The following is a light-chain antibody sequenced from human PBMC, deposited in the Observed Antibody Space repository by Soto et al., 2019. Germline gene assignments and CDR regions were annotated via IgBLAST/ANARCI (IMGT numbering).Light chain of an antibody. J-gene: IGLJ2*01. Sequence: QSALTQPRSVSGSPGQAVTISCTGTSSDVGAYTYVSWFQQHPRKAPKLMMSDVSKRPSGVPDRFSGSKSVTTASLNISGLQAEDEADYYCCSYAGSYTLLFGGGTKVNVL. CDR3: CSYAGSYTLL. CDR1: SSDVGAYTY. V-gene: IGLV2-11*01. CDR2: DVS.